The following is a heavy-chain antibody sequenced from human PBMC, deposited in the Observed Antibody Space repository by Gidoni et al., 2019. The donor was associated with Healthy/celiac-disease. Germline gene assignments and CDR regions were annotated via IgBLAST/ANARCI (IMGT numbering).Heavy chain of an antibody. V-gene: IGHV3-30-3*01. J-gene: IGHJ6*02. CDR3: ARVEGYGGNYYYYGMDV. D-gene: IGHD4-17*01. CDR1: GFTFSSYA. CDR2: ISYDGSNK. Sequence: QMQLVESGGGVVQPGRSLRLSCAVSGFTFSSYAMHWVRQAPGKGLEWVAIISYDGSNKYYADSVKGRFTISRDNSKNTLYLQMNSLRAEDTAVYYCARVEGYGGNYYYYGMDVWGQGTTVTVSS.